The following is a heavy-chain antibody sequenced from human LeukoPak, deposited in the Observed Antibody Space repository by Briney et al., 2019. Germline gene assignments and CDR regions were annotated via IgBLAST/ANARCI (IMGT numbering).Heavy chain of an antibody. Sequence: SETLSLTCTVSGASISDYYWSWIRQPPGKGLEWIGYIYHSGNTNYNPSLKSRVTISVDTSKNQFSLKLSSVTAADTAVYYCASHYFDDTFDIWGRGTVVTVSS. V-gene: IGHV4-59*08. CDR3: ASHYFDDTFDI. CDR2: IYHSGNT. J-gene: IGHJ3*02. CDR1: GASISDYY. D-gene: IGHD3-10*01.